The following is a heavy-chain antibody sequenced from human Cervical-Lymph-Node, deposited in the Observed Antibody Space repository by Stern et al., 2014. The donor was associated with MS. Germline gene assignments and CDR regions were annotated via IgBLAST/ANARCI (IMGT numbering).Heavy chain of an antibody. CDR1: GYTFTAYY. CDR2: INPNTGAT. CDR3: ARGIRYSWNNNAPAFDV. D-gene: IGHD1/OR15-1a*01. J-gene: IGHJ3*01. V-gene: IGHV1-2*02. Sequence: QLVQSGAEVKKPGASVKVSCKGSGYTFTAYYIQWVRQAPGQGIEWMGWINPNTGATNNAQKFQGRVTMTRDTSISTVYMELSSLTSDDMAVYYCARGIRYSWNNNAPAFDVWGQGTMVTVSS.